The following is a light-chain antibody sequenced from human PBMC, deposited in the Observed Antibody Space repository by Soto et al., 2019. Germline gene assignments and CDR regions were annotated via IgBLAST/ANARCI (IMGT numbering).Light chain of an antibody. CDR2: DAS. CDR1: QDISNS. J-gene: IGKJ3*01. CDR3: QQYDNLPFT. V-gene: IGKV1-33*01. Sequence: DIQMTQSPSSLSASVADRVTITCQASQDISNSLSWYQQKPGKAPKLLISDASSLKAGVPSRFSGSGSGTHFTFTISSLQPEDVATYYCQQYDNLPFTFGPGTKVDI.